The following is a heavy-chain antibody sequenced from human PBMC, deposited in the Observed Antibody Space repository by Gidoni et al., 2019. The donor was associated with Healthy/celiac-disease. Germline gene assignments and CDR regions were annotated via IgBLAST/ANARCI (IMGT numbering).Heavy chain of an antibody. J-gene: IGHJ6*02. CDR1: GGSISSGSYY. Sequence: QVQLQESGPGLVKPSQTLSLTCTVSGGSISSGSYYWSWIRQHPGKGLEWIGYIYYSGSTYYNPSLKSRVTISVDTSKNQFSLKLSSVTAADTAVYYCARVTGLRGVGYYYYGMDVWGQGTTVTVSS. V-gene: IGHV4-31*03. D-gene: IGHD4-17*01. CDR3: ARVTGLRGVGYYYYGMDV. CDR2: IYYSGST.